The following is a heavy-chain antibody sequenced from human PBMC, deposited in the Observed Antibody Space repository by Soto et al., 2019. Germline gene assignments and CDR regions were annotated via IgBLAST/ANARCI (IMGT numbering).Heavy chain of an antibody. Sequence: GASVKVSCKASGYTFTSYCISWVRQAPGQGLEWMGWISAYNGNTNYAQKLQGRVTMTTDTSTSTAYMELRSLRSDDTAVYYCASIGYCSSTSCYGSYYYYYGMGVWGQGTTVTVSS. CDR1: GYTFTSYC. D-gene: IGHD2-2*01. V-gene: IGHV1-18*04. CDR2: ISAYNGNT. J-gene: IGHJ6*02. CDR3: ASIGYCSSTSCYGSYYYYYGMGV.